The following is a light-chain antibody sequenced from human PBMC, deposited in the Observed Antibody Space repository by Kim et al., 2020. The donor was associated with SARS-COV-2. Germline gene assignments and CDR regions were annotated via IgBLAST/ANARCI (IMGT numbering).Light chain of an antibody. V-gene: IGKV3-15*01. Sequence: EIVMTQSPATLSLYPGERATLSCRASQSISSSLAWYQQKPGQAPRVLIYGASARATGIPARFSGSGSGTEFTLTISNLQSEDFAVYYCQQYAYWRAFGQGTRLEIK. CDR1: QSISSS. CDR2: GAS. J-gene: IGKJ5*01. CDR3: QQYAYWRA.